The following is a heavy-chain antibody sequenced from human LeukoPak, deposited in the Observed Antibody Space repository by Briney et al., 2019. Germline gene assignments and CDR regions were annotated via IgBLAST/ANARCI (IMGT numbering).Heavy chain of an antibody. Sequence: PSETLSLTCTVSGGSLNPYYWSWIRQPAGKGLEWIGRIYFSGNTHYIPSLQSRVPISVDTSKNQFSLRLSSVTAADTAVYYCARTSASGGTFFDSWGQGTLVTVSS. CDR2: IYFSGNT. J-gene: IGHJ4*02. CDR3: ARTSASGGTFFDS. CDR1: GGSLNPYY. V-gene: IGHV4-4*07. D-gene: IGHD2-15*01.